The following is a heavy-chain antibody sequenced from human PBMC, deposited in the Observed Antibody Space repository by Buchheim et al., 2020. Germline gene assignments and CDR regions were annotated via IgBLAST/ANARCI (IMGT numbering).Heavy chain of an antibody. CDR2: ISFDGTNT. V-gene: IGHV3-30*03. Sequence: QVQLVESGGGVVQPGRSLRLSCAASGFTFSNHGMYWVRQAPGKGLQWVALISFDGTNTSYADSFMGRFPVSRDNSKNPLYLQMNSLRLEDTAVYYCVGGLLRSLEWLFVPWGQGT. CDR3: VGGLLRSLEWLFVP. CDR1: GFTFSNHG. D-gene: IGHD3-3*01. J-gene: IGHJ5*02.